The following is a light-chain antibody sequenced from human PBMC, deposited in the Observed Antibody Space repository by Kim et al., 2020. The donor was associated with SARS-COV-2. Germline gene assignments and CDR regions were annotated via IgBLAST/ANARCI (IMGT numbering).Light chain of an antibody. V-gene: IGLV1-47*01. CDR2: ADD. Sequence: QSVLTQPPSASGAPGQRVTISCSGGGSNIGSNYVFWYQHLPGTAPKLLIYADDQRPSGVLDRFSGSKSGTSASLAISGLRSEDEADYYCAAWDDSLSGWVFGVGTQLTVL. CDR3: AAWDDSLSGWV. CDR1: GSNIGSNY. J-gene: IGLJ3*02.